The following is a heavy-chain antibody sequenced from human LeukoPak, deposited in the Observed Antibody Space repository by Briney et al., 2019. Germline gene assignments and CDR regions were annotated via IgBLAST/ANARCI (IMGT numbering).Heavy chain of an antibody. CDR1: GFTFSSYG. J-gene: IGHJ4*02. CDR3: AKSYSILPYYYDSSGYPEDY. Sequence: GGSLRLSCAASGFTFSSYGMSWVRQAPGKGLEWVSAISGSGGSTYYADSVKGRFTISRDNLKNTGYQQMNRLGAKDTAVYYGAKSYSILPYYYDSSGYPEDYWGQGTLVTVSS. CDR2: ISGSGGST. D-gene: IGHD3-22*01. V-gene: IGHV3-23*01.